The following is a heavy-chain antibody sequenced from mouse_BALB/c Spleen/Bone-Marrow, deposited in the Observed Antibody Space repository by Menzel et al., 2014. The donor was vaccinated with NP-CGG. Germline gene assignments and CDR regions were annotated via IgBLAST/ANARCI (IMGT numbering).Heavy chain of an antibody. J-gene: IGHJ3*01. CDR1: GYTFTSYW. V-gene: IGHV1-7*01. CDR3: ARPRFAY. CDR2: ITPSTGYI. Sequence: QVQLQQSGAELAKPGASVKMSCKASGYTFTSYWMHWIKQRPGQGLEWIGYITPSTGYIEYNQKFKDKATLTADKSSSTPYMQLSSLTSEDSAVYYCARPRFAYWGQGTLVTVSA.